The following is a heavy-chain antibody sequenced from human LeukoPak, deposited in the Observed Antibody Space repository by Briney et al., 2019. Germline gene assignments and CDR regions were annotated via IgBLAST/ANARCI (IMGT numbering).Heavy chain of an antibody. CDR2: IIPIFGTA. CDR3: AGEKRDYGDYSPFDY. V-gene: IGHV1-69*05. Sequence: ASVKVSCKASGGTFSSYAISWVRQAPGQGLGWVGRIIPIFGTANYAQKFQGRVTITTDESTSTAYMELSSLRSEDTAVYYCAGEKRDYGDYSPFDYWGQGTLVTVSS. D-gene: IGHD4-17*01. J-gene: IGHJ4*02. CDR1: GGTFSSYA.